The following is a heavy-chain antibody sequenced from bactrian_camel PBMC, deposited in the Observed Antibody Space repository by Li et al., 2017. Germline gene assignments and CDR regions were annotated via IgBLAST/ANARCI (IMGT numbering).Heavy chain of an antibody. Sequence: HVQLVESGGGSVQPGGSLRLSCEVSGYMVSELYMAWFRQAPGKEREGVAAIDKSGATTYAGSLQGRFTISKDNAKNLVYLQLNSLEPEDTAMYYCGRGGGFRKYEIDSWGQGTQVTVS. J-gene: IGHJ4*01. CDR1: GYMVSELY. CDR3: GRGGGFRKYEIDS. CDR2: IDKSGAT. V-gene: IGHV3S53*01. D-gene: IGHD7*01.